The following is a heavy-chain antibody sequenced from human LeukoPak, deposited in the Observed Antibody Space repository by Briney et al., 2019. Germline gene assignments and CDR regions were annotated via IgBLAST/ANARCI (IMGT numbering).Heavy chain of an antibody. J-gene: IGHJ6*02. Sequence: SVKVSCQASGGTFSSYAISWVRQAPGQGLEWMGGIIPIFGTANYAQKFQGRVTITADESTSTAYMELSSLRSEDTAVYYCARDIRYFDWLLQNNNYYYYYGMDVWGQGTTVTVSS. V-gene: IGHV1-69*13. CDR3: ARDIRYFDWLLQNNNYYYYYGMDV. CDR1: GGTFSSYA. CDR2: IIPIFGTA. D-gene: IGHD3-9*01.